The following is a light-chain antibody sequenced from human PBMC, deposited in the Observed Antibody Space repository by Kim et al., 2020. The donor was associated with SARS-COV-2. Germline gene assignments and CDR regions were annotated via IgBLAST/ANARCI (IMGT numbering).Light chain of an antibody. CDR1: QDIKNY. V-gene: IGKV1-33*01. CDR2: DAF. Sequence: SASLGDRVTITCQASQDIKNYLNWYQQKPGKAPKLLIWDAFHLVTGVPSRFSGSGYGTDFTLTISSLQPEDIVTYYCQQYDNLPYTFGQGTKLEI. J-gene: IGKJ2*01. CDR3: QQYDNLPYT.